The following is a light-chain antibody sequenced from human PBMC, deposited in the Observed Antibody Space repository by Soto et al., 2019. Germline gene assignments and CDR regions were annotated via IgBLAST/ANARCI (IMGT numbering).Light chain of an antibody. CDR3: QQTTTFPLT. J-gene: IGKJ4*01. V-gene: IGKV1D-12*01. CDR2: TAS. CDR1: QGVSTW. Sequence: DIQMTQSPSSVSASVGDRVTITCRASQGVSTWLAWYQQKPGKAPNLLIYTASSLQSGVPSRFSGSGSWLDFTLTISSLQPEDFATYYCQQTTTFPLTFGGGTKVEI.